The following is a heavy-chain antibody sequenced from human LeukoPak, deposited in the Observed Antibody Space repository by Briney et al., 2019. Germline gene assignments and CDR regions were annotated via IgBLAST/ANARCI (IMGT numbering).Heavy chain of an antibody. V-gene: IGHV4-38-2*01. D-gene: IGHD1-1*01. J-gene: IGHJ5*02. Sequence: SETLSLTCAVSGYSIRSGYYWGWVRQPPGKGRQWIGSIFQRGYSYYNPSLKSRVTISVDTSRNQFSLKLSSVTAADTAVYYCAGDKETTGNGRPNWFDPWGQGTLVTVSS. CDR2: IFQRGYS. CDR3: AGDKETTGNGRPNWFDP. CDR1: GYSIRSGYY.